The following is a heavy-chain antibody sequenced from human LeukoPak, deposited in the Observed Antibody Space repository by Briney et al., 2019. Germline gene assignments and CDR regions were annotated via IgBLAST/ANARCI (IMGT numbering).Heavy chain of an antibody. Sequence: GASVKVSCKASGYSFTSYGISWARQAPGQGLGWMGWISGYNGNTKYAQKVQGRVNMTADTSTSTIYMELRSLRSDDTAVYYCARDYGSGSGWFDPWGQGTLVIVSS. V-gene: IGHV1-18*01. J-gene: IGHJ5*02. D-gene: IGHD3-10*01. CDR1: GYSFTSYG. CDR3: ARDYGSGSGWFDP. CDR2: ISGYNGNT.